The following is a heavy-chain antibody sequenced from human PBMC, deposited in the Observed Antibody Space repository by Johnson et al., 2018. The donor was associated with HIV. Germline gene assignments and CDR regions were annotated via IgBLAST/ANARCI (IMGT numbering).Heavy chain of an antibody. D-gene: IGHD4/OR15-4a*01. CDR2: IGTAGDT. CDR1: GFTFSSYG. Sequence: QVQLVESGGGVVQPGRSLRLSCAASGFTFSSYGMHWVRQAPGKGLEWVSAIGTAGDTYYPGSVKGRFTISRDNSKNTLYLQMNSLRVEDTAVYYCAKGRNTYGADVFDSWGQGTMVTVSS. V-gene: IGHV3-NL1*01. J-gene: IGHJ3*02. CDR3: AKGRNTYGADVFDS.